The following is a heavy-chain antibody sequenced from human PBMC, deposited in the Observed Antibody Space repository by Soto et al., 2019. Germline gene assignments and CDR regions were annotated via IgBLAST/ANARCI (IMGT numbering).Heavy chain of an antibody. J-gene: IGHJ4*02. D-gene: IGHD3-9*01. CDR3: AGNYDILTGYSSEY. CDR1: SGSISSGRYY. CDR2: IYYSGST. Sequence: SETLSLTCTVSSGSISSGRYYWDWIRQPPGKGLEWIGNIYYSGSTNYNPSLKSRVTISVDTSKNQFSLKLSSVTAADTAVYYCAGNYDILTGYSSEYWGQGTLVTVSS. V-gene: IGHV4-39*01.